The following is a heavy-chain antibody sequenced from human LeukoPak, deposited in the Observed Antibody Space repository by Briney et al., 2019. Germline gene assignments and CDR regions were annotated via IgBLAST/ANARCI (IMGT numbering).Heavy chain of an antibody. CDR2: IYYSGST. D-gene: IGHD6-19*01. Sequence: SETLSLTCTVSGGSISSYYWSWIRQPPGKGLEWIGYIYYSGSTNYNPSLKSRVTISVDTSKNQFSLKLSSVTAADTAVYYCARVTPGIAVAGTRVFDYWDQGTLVTVSS. V-gene: IGHV4-59*01. CDR1: GGSISSYY. CDR3: ARVTPGIAVAGTRVFDY. J-gene: IGHJ4*02.